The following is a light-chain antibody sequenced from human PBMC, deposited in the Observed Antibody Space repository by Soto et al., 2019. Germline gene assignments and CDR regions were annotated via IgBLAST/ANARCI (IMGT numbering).Light chain of an antibody. J-gene: IGKJ1*01. CDR3: QQYNSQWT. CDR1: QNVSNW. V-gene: IGKV1-5*03. CDR2: KAS. Sequence: DIQMTQSPSTLSASVGDRVTVTCRASQNVSNWLAWYQQKPGKAPNLLIYKASYLQGGVPSRFSGSGSGTEFTLTISSLLPEDSATYYCQQYNSQWTFGQGTKVDIK.